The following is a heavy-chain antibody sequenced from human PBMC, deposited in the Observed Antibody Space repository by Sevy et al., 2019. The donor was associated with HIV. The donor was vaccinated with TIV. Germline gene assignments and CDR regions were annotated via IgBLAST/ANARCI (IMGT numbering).Heavy chain of an antibody. CDR1: GFTFSKYW. Sequence: GGSLRLSCAASGFTFSKYWMGWVRQAPGKGLEWVANIKQDAGQKYYVDSVKGRFTISRDNAKNSLYLQMNSLRAEDTAVYFCARDDGSYYFHYWGQGTLVTVSS. CDR3: ARDDGSYYFHY. V-gene: IGHV3-7*01. CDR2: IKQDAGQK. J-gene: IGHJ4*02. D-gene: IGHD1-26*01.